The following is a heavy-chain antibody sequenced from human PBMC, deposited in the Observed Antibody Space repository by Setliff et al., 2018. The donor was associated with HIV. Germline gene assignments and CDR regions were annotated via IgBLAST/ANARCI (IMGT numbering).Heavy chain of an antibody. CDR2: IIPILGVA. CDR1: RSTLNSHT. V-gene: IGHV1-69*04. D-gene: IGHD3-22*01. CDR3: ARDYYDSSGYIFFPGLPDY. Sequence: GASVKVSCKASRSTLNSHTINWVRQAPGQGLDWMGRIIPILGVANYAQRFQGKVTITADKSTSTAYMELSRLRSDDTAVYYCARDYYDSSGYIFFPGLPDYWGQGTLVTVSS. J-gene: IGHJ4*02.